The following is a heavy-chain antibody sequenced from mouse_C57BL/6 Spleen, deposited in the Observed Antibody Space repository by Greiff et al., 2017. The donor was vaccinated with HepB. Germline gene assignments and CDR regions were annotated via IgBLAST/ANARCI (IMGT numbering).Heavy chain of an antibody. CDR2: IHPSDSDT. CDR1: GYTFTSYW. Sequence: QVQLQQPGAELVKPGASVKVSCKASGYTFTSYWMHWVKQRPGQGLEWIGRIHPSDSDTNYNQKFKGKATLTVYKSSSTAYMQLSSLTSEDSAVYYCAIPYYYGSSLYAMDYWGQGTSVTVSS. J-gene: IGHJ4*01. D-gene: IGHD1-1*01. V-gene: IGHV1-74*01. CDR3: AIPYYYGSSLYAMDY.